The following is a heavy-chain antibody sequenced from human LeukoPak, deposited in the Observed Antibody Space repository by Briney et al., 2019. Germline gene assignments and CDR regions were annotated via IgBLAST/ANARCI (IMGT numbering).Heavy chain of an antibody. Sequence: PSETLSLTCTVSGGSISSYYWSWIRQPPGKGLEWIGSIYYSGSTYYNPSLKSRVTISVDTSKNQFSLKLSSVTAADTAVYYCARLRRIAAAGWVFDYWGQGTLVTVSS. D-gene: IGHD6-13*01. J-gene: IGHJ4*02. CDR2: IYYSGST. V-gene: IGHV4-39*01. CDR3: ARLRRIAAAGWVFDY. CDR1: GGSISSYY.